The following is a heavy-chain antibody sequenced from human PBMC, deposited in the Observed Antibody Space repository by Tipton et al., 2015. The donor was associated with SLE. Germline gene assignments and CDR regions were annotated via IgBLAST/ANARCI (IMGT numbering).Heavy chain of an antibody. D-gene: IGHD6-13*01. CDR1: GDSISGYY. Sequence: TLSLTCNVSGDSISGYYWSWIRQPPGKGLEWIGEINHSGSTNYNPSLKSRVTISVDTSKNQFSLKLSSVTAADTAVYYCARDISSWFDAFDIWGQGTMVTVSS. CDR2: INHSGST. V-gene: IGHV4-34*01. J-gene: IGHJ3*02. CDR3: ARDISSWFDAFDI.